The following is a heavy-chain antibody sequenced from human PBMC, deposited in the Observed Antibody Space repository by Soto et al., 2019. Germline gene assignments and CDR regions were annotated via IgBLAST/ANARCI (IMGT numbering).Heavy chain of an antibody. CDR3: ARDLGGSSGWLNFDY. J-gene: IGHJ4*02. CDR1: GYTFTSHG. Sequence: GASVKVSCKASGYTFTSHGISWVRQAPGQGLEWMGWISAYNGNTNYAQKLQGRVTMTTDTSTSTAYMELRSLRSDDTAVYYCARDLGGSSGWLNFDYWGQGTLVTVSS. CDR2: ISAYNGNT. V-gene: IGHV1-18*01. D-gene: IGHD6-19*01.